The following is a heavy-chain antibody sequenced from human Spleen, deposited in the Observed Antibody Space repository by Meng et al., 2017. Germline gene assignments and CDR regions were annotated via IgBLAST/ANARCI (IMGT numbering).Heavy chain of an antibody. V-gene: IGHV4-4*02. J-gene: IGHJ5*02. Sequence: QVRLRSSGPGLVKPSGPLSLTCAVSGGSISSSNWWSWVRQSPGKGLEWIGEIYHSGSTNYNPSLKSRVTISVDKSKSQFSLKLSSVTAADTAVYFCAREPGGYGYVWFDPWGQGTLVTVSS. CDR3: AREPGGYGYVWFDP. D-gene: IGHD5-18*01. CDR2: IYHSGST. CDR1: GGSISSSNW.